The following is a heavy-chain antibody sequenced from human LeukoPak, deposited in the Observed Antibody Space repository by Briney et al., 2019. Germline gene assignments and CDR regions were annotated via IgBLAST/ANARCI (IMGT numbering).Heavy chain of an antibody. Sequence: SETLSLTCTVSGGSISSSSYYWGWIRQPPGKGLEWIGSIYYSGSTYYNPSLKSRVTISVDTSKNQFSLKLSSVTAADTAVYYCARLAHYYDILTGYHTRYYFDYWGQGTLVTVSS. CDR3: ARLAHYYDILTGYHTRYYFDY. CDR1: GGSISSSSYY. J-gene: IGHJ4*02. D-gene: IGHD3-9*01. CDR2: IYYSGST. V-gene: IGHV4-39*07.